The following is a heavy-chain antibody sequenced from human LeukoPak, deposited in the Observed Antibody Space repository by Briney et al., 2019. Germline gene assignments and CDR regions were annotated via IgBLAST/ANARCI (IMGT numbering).Heavy chain of an antibody. V-gene: IGHV1-8*01. D-gene: IGHD3-22*01. CDR3: ARYYYDSSGPDQAYYFDY. J-gene: IGHJ4*02. CDR1: GYTFTSYD. CDR2: MNPNSGNT. Sequence: GASVKVSCKASGYTFTSYDINWVRQATGQGLEWMGWMNPNSGNTGYAQKFQGRVTMTRNTSISTAYMELSSLRSEDTAAYYCARYYYDSSGPDQAYYFDYWGQGTLVTVSS.